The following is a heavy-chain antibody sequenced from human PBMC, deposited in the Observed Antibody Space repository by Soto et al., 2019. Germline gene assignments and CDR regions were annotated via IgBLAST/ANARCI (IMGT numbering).Heavy chain of an antibody. V-gene: IGHV1-69*14. D-gene: IGHD4-17*01. CDR1: GGTFSTSS. Sequence: QVQLVQSGAEVKKPGSSVKVSCKASGGTFSTSSINWVRQAPVQRPEWMGNILPIFGTADYAQKFQRRVTIPADKSTNTAYMEVRSLFSEDPAVYYCARGHEYGGNSDAFDIWGQGTVVTLSS. CDR2: ILPIFGTA. CDR3: ARGHEYGGNSDAFDI. J-gene: IGHJ3*02.